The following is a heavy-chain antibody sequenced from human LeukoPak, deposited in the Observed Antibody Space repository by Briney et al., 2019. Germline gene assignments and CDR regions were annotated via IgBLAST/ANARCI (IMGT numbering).Heavy chain of an antibody. V-gene: IGHV1-18*04. D-gene: IGHD3-9*01. J-gene: IGHJ3*02. CDR2: ISAYNGNT. Sequence: ASVKVSCKASGYTFTGYYMHWVRQAPGQGLEWMGWISAYNGNTNYAQKLQGRVTMTTDTSTSTAYMELRSLRSDDTAVYYCARGVLRYFDWLLSATPDAFDIWGQGTMVTVSS. CDR1: GYTFTGYY. CDR3: ARGVLRYFDWLLSATPDAFDI.